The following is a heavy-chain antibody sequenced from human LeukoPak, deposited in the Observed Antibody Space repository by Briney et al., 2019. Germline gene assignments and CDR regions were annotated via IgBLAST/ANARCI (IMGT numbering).Heavy chain of an antibody. CDR2: ISGSGGST. CDR1: GFTFGSYA. J-gene: IGHJ4*02. V-gene: IGHV3-23*01. D-gene: IGHD3-3*01. Sequence: GGSLRLSCAASGFTFGSYAMSWVRQAPGKGLEWVSAISGSGGSTYYADSVKGRFTISRDNYKNTLYLQMNSLRAEDTAVYYCAKVDGITIFEVFDYWGQGTLVTVSS. CDR3: AKVDGITIFEVFDY.